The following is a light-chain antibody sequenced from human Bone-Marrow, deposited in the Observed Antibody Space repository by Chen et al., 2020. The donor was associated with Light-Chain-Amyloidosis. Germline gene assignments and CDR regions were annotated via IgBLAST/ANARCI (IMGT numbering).Light chain of an antibody. CDR3: GSYAGIYWV. CDR1: SRDVGGYDS. Sequence: QSALTQPRSVSGSPGQSVTISCTGTSRDVGGYDSVSWYQQYPGKAPKLMIYDVSKRPSGVPDRFSAAKSGNTASLTISGLQAEDEADDYCGSYAGIYWVFGGGTKLTVL. J-gene: IGLJ3*02. V-gene: IGLV2-11*01. CDR2: DVS.